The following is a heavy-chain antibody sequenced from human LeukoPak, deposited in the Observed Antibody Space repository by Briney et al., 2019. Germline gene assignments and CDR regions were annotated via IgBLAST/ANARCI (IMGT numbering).Heavy chain of an antibody. CDR2: ISAYNGNT. Sequence: GASVKVSCKASGYAFTSYGISWVRQAPGQGLEWMGWISAYNGNTNYAQKLQGRVTMTTDTSTCTAYMELRSLRSDDTAAYYCARDLVPLYSYGTGGYFDLWGRGTLVTVSS. CDR1: GYAFTSYG. J-gene: IGHJ2*01. D-gene: IGHD5-18*01. CDR3: ARDLVPLYSYGTGGYFDL. V-gene: IGHV1-18*04.